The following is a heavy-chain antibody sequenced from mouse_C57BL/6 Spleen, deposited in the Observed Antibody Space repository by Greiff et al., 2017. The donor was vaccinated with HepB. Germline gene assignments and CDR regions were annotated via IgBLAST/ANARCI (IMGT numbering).Heavy chain of an antibody. Sequence: VKLQQSGPELVKPGASVKLSCKASGYTFTSYDINWVKQRPGQGLEWIGWIYPRDGSTKYNEKFKGKATLTVDTSSSTAYMELHSLTSEDSAVYFWARVGGSNYCDYWGQGTTLTVSS. CDR2: IYPRDGST. J-gene: IGHJ2*01. V-gene: IGHV1-85*01. CDR3: ARVGGSNYCDY. CDR1: GYTFTSYD. D-gene: IGHD5-1*01.